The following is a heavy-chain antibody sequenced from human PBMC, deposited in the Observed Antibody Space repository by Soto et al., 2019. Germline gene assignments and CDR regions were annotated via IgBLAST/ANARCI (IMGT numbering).Heavy chain of an antibody. Sequence: SETLSLTCTVSGGSISSYYWSWIRQPPGKGLEWIGHIYDSGSTNYNPSLKSRVTISVDTSKNQFSLKLSSVTAADTAVYYCARSDYTDRYAYWGQGTLVTVSS. V-gene: IGHV4-59*08. J-gene: IGHJ4*02. CDR3: ARSDYTDRYAY. D-gene: IGHD4-4*01. CDR2: IYDSGST. CDR1: GGSISSYY.